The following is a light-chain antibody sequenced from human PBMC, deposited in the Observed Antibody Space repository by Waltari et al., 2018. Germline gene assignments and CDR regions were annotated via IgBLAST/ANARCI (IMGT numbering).Light chain of an antibody. CDR2: YDS. Sequence: VSVAPGETARITCGGDNIGSYSVHWYQQKPGQAPVLVIFYDSDRPSGIPERFSGSNSGNTATLTISRVEAGDEANYYCQVWHAAIDPGVFGTGTEVTV. J-gene: IGLJ1*01. CDR3: QVWHAAIDPGV. V-gene: IGLV3-21*04. CDR1: NIGSYS.